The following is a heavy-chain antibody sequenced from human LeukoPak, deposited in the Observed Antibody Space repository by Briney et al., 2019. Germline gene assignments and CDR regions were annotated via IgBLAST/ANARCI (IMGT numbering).Heavy chain of an antibody. CDR1: GFTFSSYG. J-gene: IGHJ4*02. D-gene: IGHD3-10*01. CDR3: ARGTRMVRGDPPDY. V-gene: IGHV3-33*01. Sequence: PGRSLRLSCAASGFTFSSYGMHWVRQAPGKGLEWVAVIWYDGSSKYYADSVKGRFTISRDNSKNTLYLQMNSLRAEDTAVYYCARGTRMVRGDPPDYWGQGTLVTVSS. CDR2: IWYDGSSK.